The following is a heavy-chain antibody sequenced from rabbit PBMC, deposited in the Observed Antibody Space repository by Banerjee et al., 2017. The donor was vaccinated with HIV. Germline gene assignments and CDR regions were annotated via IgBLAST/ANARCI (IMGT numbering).Heavy chain of an antibody. CDR3: ARDGYASSSGYFL. D-gene: IGHD1-1*01. V-gene: IGHV1S45*01. Sequence: QEQLVESGGDLVKPEGSLTLTCTASGFTLSSYWICWVRQAPGKGLEWIACMDAGSSGTTNYASWAKGRFTISKTSSTTVTLQMTSLTAADTATYFCARDGYASSSGYFLWGQGTLVTVS. CDR1: GFTLSSYW. CDR2: MDAGSSGTT. J-gene: IGHJ6*01.